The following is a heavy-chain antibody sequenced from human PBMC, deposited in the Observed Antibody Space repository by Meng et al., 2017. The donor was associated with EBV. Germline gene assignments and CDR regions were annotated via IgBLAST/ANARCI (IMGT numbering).Heavy chain of an antibody. D-gene: IGHD6-13*01. CDR3: AHRRDEYSSSWYGWFDP. CDR1: GFSLSTSGVG. V-gene: IGHV2-5*02. J-gene: IGHJ5*02. Sequence: QITLKASGPPLVEPTQTLTLTCPFSGFSLSTSGVGVGWIRQPPGKALEWLALIYWDDDKRYSPSLKSRLTITKDTSKNQVVLTMTNMDPVDTATYYCAHRRDEYSSSWYGWFDPWGQGTLVTVSS. CDR2: IYWDDDK.